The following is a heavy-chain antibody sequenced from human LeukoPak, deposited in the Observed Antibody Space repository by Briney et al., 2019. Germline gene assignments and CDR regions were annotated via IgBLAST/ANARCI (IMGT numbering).Heavy chain of an antibody. Sequence: PGGSLRLSCATSGFNFDDYAMHWVRQAPGKGLEWVSSINWNGGRNRGSTGYADSVKGRFTISRDNAKNSLYLQMNSLRAEDTAVYYCARERSIAEFDPWGQGTLVTVSS. D-gene: IGHD6-6*01. CDR2: INWNGGRNRGST. CDR1: GFNFDDYA. CDR3: ARERSIAEFDP. V-gene: IGHV3-20*04. J-gene: IGHJ5*02.